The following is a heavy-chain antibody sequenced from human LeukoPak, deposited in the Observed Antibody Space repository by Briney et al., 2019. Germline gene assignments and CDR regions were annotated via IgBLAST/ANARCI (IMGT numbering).Heavy chain of an antibody. Sequence: GESLKISCKGSGYSFTSYWIGWVRQMPGKGLEWMGIIYPGDSDTRDSPSFQGQVTISADKSISTAYLQWSSLKASDTAMYYCARQRQRYSSGWFFDYWGQGTLVTVSS. CDR3: ARQRQRYSSGWFFDY. J-gene: IGHJ4*02. CDR1: GYSFTSYW. D-gene: IGHD6-19*01. CDR2: IYPGDSDT. V-gene: IGHV5-51*01.